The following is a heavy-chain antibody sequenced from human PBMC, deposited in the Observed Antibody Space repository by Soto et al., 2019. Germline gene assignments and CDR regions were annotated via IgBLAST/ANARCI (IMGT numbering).Heavy chain of an antibody. D-gene: IGHD4-17*01. V-gene: IGHV1-69*13. CDR1: GGTFSSYA. J-gene: IGHJ4*02. CDR2: IIPIFGTA. CDR3: ARGPDYGGNSLGN. Sequence: ASVKVSCKASGGTFSSYAISWVRQAPGQGLEWMGGIIPIFGTANYAQKVQGRVTITADESTSTAYKELSSLRSEDTAVYYCARGPDYGGNSLGNWGQGTLVTVSS.